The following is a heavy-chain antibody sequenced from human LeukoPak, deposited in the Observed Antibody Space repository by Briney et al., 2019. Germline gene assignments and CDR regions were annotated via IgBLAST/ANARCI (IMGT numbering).Heavy chain of an antibody. CDR3: AREGVKDYYDSSGYSQFDY. CDR1: GFTVSGNY. D-gene: IGHD3-22*01. J-gene: IGHJ4*02. CDR2: IYSGGTT. V-gene: IGHV3-53*01. Sequence: GGSLRLSCAVSGFTVSGNYMSWVRQAPGKGLEWVSLIYSGGTTYYADSVKGRFTISRDNSKNTLYLQMNSLRAEDTAVYYCAREGVKDYYDSSGYSQFDYWGQGTLVTVSS.